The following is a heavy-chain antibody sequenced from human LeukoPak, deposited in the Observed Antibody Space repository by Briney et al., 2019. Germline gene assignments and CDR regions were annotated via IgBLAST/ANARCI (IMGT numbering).Heavy chain of an antibody. CDR3: AKDILRYFDWYEGFDY. Sequence: PGGSLRLSCAASGFTFSSYGMHWVRQAPGKGLEWVAFIRYDGSNKYYADSVKGRFTISRDNSKNTLYLQMNSLRAEDTAVYYCAKDILRYFDWYEGFDYWSQGTLVTVSS. J-gene: IGHJ4*02. CDR1: GFTFSSYG. CDR2: IRYDGSNK. D-gene: IGHD3-9*01. V-gene: IGHV3-30*02.